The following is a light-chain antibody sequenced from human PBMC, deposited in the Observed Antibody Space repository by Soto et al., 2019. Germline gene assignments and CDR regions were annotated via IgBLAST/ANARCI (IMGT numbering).Light chain of an antibody. Sequence: EIVMTQSPATLSVSPGERATLSCRASQTVSSYLAWYQQKPGQAPRLLIYGASTRATGIPARFSGSGSGTEFTLTIRSLQSEDFAVYFCQQSHNWPGYTFGQGTKLEIK. J-gene: IGKJ2*01. CDR1: QTVSSY. V-gene: IGKV3-15*01. CDR3: QQSHNWPGYT. CDR2: GAS.